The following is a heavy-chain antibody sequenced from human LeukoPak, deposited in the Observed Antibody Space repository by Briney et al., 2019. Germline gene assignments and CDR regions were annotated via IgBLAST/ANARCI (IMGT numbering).Heavy chain of an antibody. CDR2: IYYSGST. D-gene: IGHD6-19*01. V-gene: IGHV4-59*01. Sequence: SETLSLTCTVSGGSISSYYWSWIRQPPGKGLEWIGYIYYSGSTNYNPSLKSRVTISADTSKNQLSLKLGSVTAADTAVYYYARHLRQEIAVAGTYYYYYGMDVWGQGTTVTVSS. J-gene: IGHJ6*02. CDR3: ARHLRQEIAVAGTYYYYYGMDV. CDR1: GGSISSYY.